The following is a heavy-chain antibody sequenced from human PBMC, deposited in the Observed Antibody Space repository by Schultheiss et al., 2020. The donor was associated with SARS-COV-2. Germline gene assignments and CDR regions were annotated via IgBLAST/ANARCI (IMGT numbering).Heavy chain of an antibody. J-gene: IGHJ4*02. D-gene: IGHD2-21*01. Sequence: GGSLRLSCVTSGFTFSQSRMHWVRQAPGKGLEWVTFLSDDGLRKYSADSGKGRITISRDNSKNTLYLQMNSLRAEDTAVYYCAKEVKETNFDYWGQGTLVTVSS. V-gene: IGHV3-30*04. CDR2: LSDDGLRK. CDR1: GFTFSQSR. CDR3: AKEVKETNFDY.